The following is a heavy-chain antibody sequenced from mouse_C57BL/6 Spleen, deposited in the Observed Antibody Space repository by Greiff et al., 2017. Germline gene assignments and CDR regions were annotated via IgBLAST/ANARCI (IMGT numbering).Heavy chain of an antibody. V-gene: IGHV1-64*01. J-gene: IGHJ2*01. CDR3: ARASSYRHYCDY. D-gene: IGHD3-2*02. CDR2: IHPNSGST. CDR1: GYTFTSYW. Sequence: QVQLQQPGAELVKPGASVKLSCKASGYTFTSYWMPWVKQRPGQGLEWIGMIHPNSGSTNYNEKFKSKATLTVDKSSSTAYMHLSSLTSEDSAVYYWARASSYRHYCDYWGQGTTLTVSS.